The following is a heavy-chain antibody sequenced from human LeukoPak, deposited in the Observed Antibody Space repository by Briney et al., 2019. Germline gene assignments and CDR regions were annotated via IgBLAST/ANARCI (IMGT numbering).Heavy chain of an antibody. CDR1: GFTFSSYS. D-gene: IGHD3-22*01. Sequence: PTGGSLRLSCAASGFTFSSYSMNWVRQAPGKGLEWVSAISGSGGSTYYADSVKGRFTISRDNSKNTLYLQMNSLRAEDTAVYYCAKDLRVVKAPDYFDYWGQGTLVTVSS. CDR2: ISGSGGST. J-gene: IGHJ4*02. CDR3: AKDLRVVKAPDYFDY. V-gene: IGHV3-23*01.